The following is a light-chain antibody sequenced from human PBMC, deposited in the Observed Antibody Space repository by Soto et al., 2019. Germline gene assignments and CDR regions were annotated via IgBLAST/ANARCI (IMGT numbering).Light chain of an antibody. V-gene: IGLV2-23*02. CDR2: EVN. CDR1: SSDVGLYNL. Sequence: QSVLTQPASMSGSPGQSITIYCTGTSSDVGLYNLVSWYQHLPGKAPKLIIYEVNERPSGISDRFSGSKSGNTASLTISGLRDEDEADYYCCSYVGSSILMFGGGTKLTVL. CDR3: CSYVGSSILM. J-gene: IGLJ3*02.